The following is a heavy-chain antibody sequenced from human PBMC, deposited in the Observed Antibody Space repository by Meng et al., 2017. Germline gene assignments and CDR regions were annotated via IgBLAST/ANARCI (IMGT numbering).Heavy chain of an antibody. CDR3: ARGLRITMVRGVKGWFDP. CDR2: INHSGST. J-gene: IGHJ5*02. V-gene: IGHV4-34*01. CDR1: GGSFSGYY. D-gene: IGHD3-10*01. Sequence: QVRPEQWGAGLFKPSETLSLTCAVDGGSFSGYYWSWIRQPPGKGLEWIGEINHSGSTNYNPSLKSRVTISVDTSKNQFSLKLSSVTAADTAVYYCARGLRITMVRGVKGWFDPWGQGTLVTVSS.